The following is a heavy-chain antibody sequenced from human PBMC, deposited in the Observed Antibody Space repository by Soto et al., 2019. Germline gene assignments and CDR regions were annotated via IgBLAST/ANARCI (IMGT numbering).Heavy chain of an antibody. CDR1: GFTFRSYG. V-gene: IGHV3-30*03. Sequence: QVQLVESGGGVVQPGRSLRLSCAASGFTFRSYGMHWVRQAPGKGLEWVAVVSYSGNDKKFADSVKGRFTISRDNSKDTRYLQMNSLRAEDTAIYYCATDGDEAAAGYYFDYWGQGTMVTVSS. CDR2: VSYSGNDK. D-gene: IGHD6-13*01. J-gene: IGHJ4*02. CDR3: ATDGDEAAAGYYFDY.